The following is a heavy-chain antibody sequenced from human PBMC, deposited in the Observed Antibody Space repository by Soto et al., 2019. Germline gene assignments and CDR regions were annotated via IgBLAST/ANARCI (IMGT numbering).Heavy chain of an antibody. J-gene: IGHJ4*02. CDR2: ISSSGSNM. Sequence: GGSLRLSCAASGFTFSNYEMNWVRQAPGKGLEWVSYISSSGSNMYYADSVKGRFTISRDNAKNSLSLQMDSLRAVDTAVYFCAREGMAARYFDHWGQGTLVTVSS. V-gene: IGHV3-48*03. CDR1: GFTFSNYE. CDR3: AREGMAARYFDH. D-gene: IGHD6-6*01.